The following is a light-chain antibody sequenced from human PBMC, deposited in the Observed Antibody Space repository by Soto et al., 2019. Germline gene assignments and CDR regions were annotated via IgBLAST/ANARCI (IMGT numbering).Light chain of an antibody. CDR2: DVS. Sequence: QSALTQPRSVSGSPGQSVTISCTGTSSDVGGYNYVSWYQQHPGKAPKLMIYDVSKRPSGVPDRFSGSKSGNTASLTISGLQAEDEADYYCCSYAGSYIHAVFGGGTKLTVL. CDR1: SSDVGGYNY. CDR3: CSYAGSYIHAV. V-gene: IGLV2-11*01. J-gene: IGLJ7*01.